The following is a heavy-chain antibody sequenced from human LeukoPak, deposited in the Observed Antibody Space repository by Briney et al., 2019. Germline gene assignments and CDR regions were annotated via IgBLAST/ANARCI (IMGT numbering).Heavy chain of an antibody. Sequence: GGSLRLSCAASGFTFSSYTMTWVRQAPGKGLEWVSSISGSGSYIYYADSVKGRFTISRDNAKNSLYLQMNSLRAEDTAVYYCARGEYYDFWSGYIPGAFDIWGQGTMVTVSS. V-gene: IGHV3-21*01. CDR1: GFTFSSYT. CDR3: ARGEYYDFWSGYIPGAFDI. CDR2: ISGSGSYI. J-gene: IGHJ3*02. D-gene: IGHD3-3*01.